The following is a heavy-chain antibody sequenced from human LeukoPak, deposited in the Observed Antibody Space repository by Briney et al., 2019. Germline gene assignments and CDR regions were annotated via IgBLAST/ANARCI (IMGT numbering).Heavy chain of an antibody. CDR1: GFTFDDYA. D-gene: IGHD5-12*01. CDR3: AKATYSGYDGYFDY. V-gene: IGHV3-9*01. Sequence: GGSLRLSCAASGFTFDDYAMHWVRQAPGKGLEWVSGISWNSGSIGYVDSVKGRFTISRDNAKNSLYLQMNSLRAEDTALYYCAKATYSGYDGYFDYWGQGTLVTVSS. J-gene: IGHJ4*02. CDR2: ISWNSGSI.